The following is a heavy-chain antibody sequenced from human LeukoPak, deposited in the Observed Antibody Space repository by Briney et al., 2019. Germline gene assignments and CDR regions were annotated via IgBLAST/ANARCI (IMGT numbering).Heavy chain of an antibody. CDR2: ISWNSGSI. CDR3: VRDDLGTSNHDYGMDV. V-gene: IGHV3-9*01. J-gene: IGHJ6*02. CDR1: GFTFDDYA. Sequence: GGSLRLSCAASGFTFDDYAMHWVRQAPGKGLEWVSGISWNSGSIGYADSVKGRFTISRDNAKNSLYLQMNSLRVEDTAVYYCVRDDLGTSNHDYGMDVWGQGTTVTVSS. D-gene: IGHD3-16*01.